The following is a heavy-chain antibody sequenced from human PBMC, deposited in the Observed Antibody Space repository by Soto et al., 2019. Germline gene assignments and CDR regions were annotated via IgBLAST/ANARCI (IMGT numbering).Heavy chain of an antibody. J-gene: IGHJ6*02. CDR2: INPNSGGT. V-gene: IGHV1-2*04. CDR3: ARDRGRIAAAAKLYYYYYGMDV. D-gene: IGHD6-13*01. Sequence: GASVKVSCKASGYTFTGYYMHWVRQAPGQGLEWMGWINPNSGGTNYAQKFQGWVTMTRDTSISTAYMELSRLRSDDTAVYYCARDRGRIAAAAKLYYYYYGMDVWGQGTTVTVSS. CDR1: GYTFTGYY.